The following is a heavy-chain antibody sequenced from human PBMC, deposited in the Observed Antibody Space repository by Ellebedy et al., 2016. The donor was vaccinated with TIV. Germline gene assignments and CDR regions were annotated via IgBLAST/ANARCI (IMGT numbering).Heavy chain of an antibody. CDR3: ASGMVVSMTGTSDY. Sequence: GESLKISXAASGITFSRYWMHWVRQVPGKGLVWVSRIDNDGTRTDYADSVKGRFTISRDNAKSTLYLQMNSLRAEVSALYYCASGMVVSMTGTSDYWGQGTLVTVSS. V-gene: IGHV3-74*01. D-gene: IGHD2-8*02. CDR1: GITFSRYW. CDR2: IDNDGTRT. J-gene: IGHJ4*02.